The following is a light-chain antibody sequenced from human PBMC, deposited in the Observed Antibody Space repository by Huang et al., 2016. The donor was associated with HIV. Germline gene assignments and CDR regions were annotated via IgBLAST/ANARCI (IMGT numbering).Light chain of an antibody. CDR3: MQSLQTPCT. CDR2: SGS. J-gene: IGKJ5*01. Sequence: IVMIQSPLSLSVTPGEAASISCRSSQSLLHGNGYNYLEWYLQKPGQSPQLLIYSGSDRAPGVPARFSASGSGTDFALTISSVEAEDIGIYYCMQSLQTPCTFGQGTRLDIK. CDR1: QSLLHGNGYNY. V-gene: IGKV2-28*01.